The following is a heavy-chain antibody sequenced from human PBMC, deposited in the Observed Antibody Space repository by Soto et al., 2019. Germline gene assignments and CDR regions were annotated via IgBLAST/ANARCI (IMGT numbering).Heavy chain of an antibody. CDR2: ISGSGGST. CDR3: AKALSPPITMIVVVDYFDY. V-gene: IGHV3-23*01. CDR1: GFTFSSYA. J-gene: IGHJ4*02. Sequence: GSLRLSCAASGFTFSSYAMSWVRQAPGKGLEWVSAISGSGGSTYYADSVKGRFTISRDNSKNTLYLQMNSLRAEDTAVYYCAKALSPPITMIVVVDYFDYWGQGTLVTVSS. D-gene: IGHD3-22*01.